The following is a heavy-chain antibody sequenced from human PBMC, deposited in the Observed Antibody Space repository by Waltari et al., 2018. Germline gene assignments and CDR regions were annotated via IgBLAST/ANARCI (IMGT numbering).Heavy chain of an antibody. CDR2: INVYGDKT. D-gene: IGHD3-22*01. V-gene: IGHV3-23*01. Sequence: EVQVLESGGGLVQPGGSLRLTCAASGFIFNNYAINWVRQAPGRGVGGVCGINVYGDKTYYACSVKGRFTPSRDNSRKTLSLQMNSLGAEDTAIYCCTKAHFYDTSGYIERWGQGTLVTVSS. CDR3: TKAHFYDTSGYIER. CDR1: GFIFNNYA. J-gene: IGHJ5*02.